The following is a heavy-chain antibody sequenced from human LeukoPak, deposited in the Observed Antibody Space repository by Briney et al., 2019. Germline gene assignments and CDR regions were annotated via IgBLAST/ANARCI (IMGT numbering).Heavy chain of an antibody. CDR3: ARDPVTVTTGGGFYP. CDR1: GITFSSYG. J-gene: IGHJ5*02. D-gene: IGHD1-14*01. CDR2: IWYDGSNK. V-gene: IGHV3-33*01. Sequence: PGGSLRLSCAASGITFSSYGMHWGRQAPGKGLEWVAVIWYDGSNKYYADSVKGRFTISRDNSKNTLYLQMNSLRAEDTAVYYCARDPVTVTTGGGFYPCGQGTLVTVSS.